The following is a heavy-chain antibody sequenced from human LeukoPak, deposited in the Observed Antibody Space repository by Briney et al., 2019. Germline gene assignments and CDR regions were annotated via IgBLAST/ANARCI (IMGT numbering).Heavy chain of an antibody. D-gene: IGHD6-6*01. Sequence: GGSLRLSCAASGFTFDDYAMHWVRQAPGKGLEWVSNLNWNGGRTGYADSVKGRFTISRDNAKNSLYLQMNSLRAEDTALYYCAREISISIAARGGFDYWGQGTLVTVSS. J-gene: IGHJ4*02. V-gene: IGHV3-20*04. CDR3: AREISISIAARGGFDY. CDR1: GFTFDDYA. CDR2: LNWNGGRT.